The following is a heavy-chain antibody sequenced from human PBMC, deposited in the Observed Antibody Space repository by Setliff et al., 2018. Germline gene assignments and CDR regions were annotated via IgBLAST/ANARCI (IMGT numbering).Heavy chain of an antibody. Sequence: SETLSLTCTVSGGSLSSYNYWSWIRQPAGKGLEWIGQIYTDGSTNYNPSLKSRVTISVDKSKNQFSLKLSSVTAADTAVYYWARMSGFLYMGVWGKGTTVTVSS. V-gene: IGHV4-61*09. J-gene: IGHJ6*03. D-gene: IGHD3-3*01. CDR2: IYTDGST. CDR1: GGSLSSYNY. CDR3: ARMSGFLYMGV.